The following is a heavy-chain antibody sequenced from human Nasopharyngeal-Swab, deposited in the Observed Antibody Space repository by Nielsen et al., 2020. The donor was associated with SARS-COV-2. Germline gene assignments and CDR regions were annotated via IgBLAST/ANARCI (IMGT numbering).Heavy chain of an antibody. CDR2: IYHSGST. D-gene: IGHD4-17*01. CDR3: ARDLGDYGDYALDP. Sequence: WIRQPPGKGLEWIGSIYHSGSTYYNPSLKSRVTISVDTSKNQFSLKLSSVTAADTAVYYCARDLGDYGDYALDPWGRGTLVTVSS. J-gene: IGHJ5*02. V-gene: IGHV4-38-2*02.